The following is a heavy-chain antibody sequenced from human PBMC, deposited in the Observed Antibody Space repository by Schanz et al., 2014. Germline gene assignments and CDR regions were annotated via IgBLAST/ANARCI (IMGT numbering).Heavy chain of an antibody. Sequence: EVQLLESGGGLVQPGGSLRLSCAASGFTFSSYAMSWVRQAPGKGLEWVSSISHSGGSTYYADSVEGRFTISRDNSRNTLYLQMNSLRTEDTAVYYCASPSGYSDYGTYFDFWGQGTLVTVSS. CDR3: ASPSGYSDYGTYFDF. D-gene: IGHD5-12*01. V-gene: IGHV3-23*01. CDR1: GFTFSSYA. CDR2: ISHSGGST. J-gene: IGHJ4*02.